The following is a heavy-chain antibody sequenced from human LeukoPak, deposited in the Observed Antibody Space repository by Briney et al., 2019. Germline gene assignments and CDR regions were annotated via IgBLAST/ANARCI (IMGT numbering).Heavy chain of an antibody. CDR3: ARTPSRTRVFDY. CDR2: IYHSGST. J-gene: IGHJ4*02. CDR1: NGSISSVGYY. Sequence: PSETLSLTCTVSNGSISSVGYYWSWIRQNPGKGLEFIGYIYHSGSTYYNPSLKRPITISMDTSENQFSLRLTAVTAADSAIYYCARTPSRTRVFDYWGREPWSPSPQ. D-gene: IGHD3-10*01. V-gene: IGHV4-31*01.